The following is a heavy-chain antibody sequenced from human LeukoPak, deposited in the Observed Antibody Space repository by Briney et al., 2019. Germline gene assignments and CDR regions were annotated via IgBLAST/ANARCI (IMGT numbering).Heavy chain of an antibody. CDR3: ASLSSFLGLYYFDY. D-gene: IGHD6-13*01. CDR1: GGSISSSSYY. V-gene: IGHV4-39*01. J-gene: IGHJ4*02. Sequence: SETLSLTCTVSGGSISSSSYYWGWIRQPPGKGLEWIGSIYYSGSTYYNPSLKSRVTISVDTSKNQFSLKLSSVTAADTAVYYCASLSSFLGLYYFDYWGQGTLVTVSS. CDR2: IYYSGST.